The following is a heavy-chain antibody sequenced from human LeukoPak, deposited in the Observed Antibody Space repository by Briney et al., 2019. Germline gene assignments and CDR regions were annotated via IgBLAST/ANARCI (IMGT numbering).Heavy chain of an antibody. D-gene: IGHD2-15*01. CDR1: GGTFSSYA. CDR2: IIPILGIA. J-gene: IGHJ4*02. V-gene: IGHV1-69*04. CDR3: AREYCSGGSCIKVFDY. Sequence: ASVKVSCKASGGTFSSYAISWVRQAPGQGLEWMGRIIPILGIANYAQKFQGRVTITADKSTSTAYMELSSLRSEDTAVYYCAREYCSGGSCIKVFDYWGQGTLVTVSS.